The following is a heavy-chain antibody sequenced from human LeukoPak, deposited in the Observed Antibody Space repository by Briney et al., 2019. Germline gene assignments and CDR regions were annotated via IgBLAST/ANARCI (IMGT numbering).Heavy chain of an antibody. Sequence: GGSLRLSCAASGFTFSSYAMHWVRQAPGKGLEWVAVISYDGSNKYYADSVKGRFTISRDNSKNTLYLQMNSLRAEDTAVYYCARAPRHYCSSTSCYSYYFDYWGQGTLVTVSS. V-gene: IGHV3-30*04. CDR3: ARAPRHYCSSTSCYSYYFDY. CDR1: GFTFSSYA. D-gene: IGHD2-2*01. CDR2: ISYDGSNK. J-gene: IGHJ4*02.